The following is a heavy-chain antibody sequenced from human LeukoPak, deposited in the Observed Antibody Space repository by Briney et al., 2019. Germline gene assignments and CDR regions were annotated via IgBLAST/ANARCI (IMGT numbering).Heavy chain of an antibody. CDR3: AKDLGPTYVNGYYYYGMDV. CDR2: ISGSGGST. D-gene: IGHD3-16*01. V-gene: IGHV3-23*01. CDR1: GFTFDDYG. J-gene: IGHJ6*02. Sequence: PGGSLRLSCAASGFTFDDYGMSWVRQAPGKGLEWVSAISGSGGSTYYADSVKGRFTISRDNSKNTLYLQMNSLRAEDTAVYYCAKDLGPTYVNGYYYYGMDVWGQGTTVTVSS.